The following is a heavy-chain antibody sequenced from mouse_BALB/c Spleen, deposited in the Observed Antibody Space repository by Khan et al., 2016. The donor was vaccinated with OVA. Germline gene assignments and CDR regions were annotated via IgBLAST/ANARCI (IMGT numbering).Heavy chain of an antibody. Sequence: QMQLEESGPGLVAPSQSLSITCTISGFSLTNYGVHWVRQPPGKGLEWLVVIWNDGNTAYNSALKSRLTISKDNTKSQVFLKMNSLQTDDTALYFGARQPYYRNNIMDYWGQGTSVTVSS. J-gene: IGHJ4*01. CDR1: GFSLTNYG. CDR3: ARQPYYRNNIMDY. CDR2: IWNDGNT. D-gene: IGHD2-10*01. V-gene: IGHV2-6-1*01.